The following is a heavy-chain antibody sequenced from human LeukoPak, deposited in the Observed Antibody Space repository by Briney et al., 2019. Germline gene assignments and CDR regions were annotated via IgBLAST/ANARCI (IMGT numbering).Heavy chain of an antibody. Sequence: PGGSQTLSCTASGFIFSRYSVTWARQFPGEGLEWVSYISSRSTYIYYADSVKGRFTISRDNAKNSVYLQMNSLRVEDTAVYYCARDLIGSSWYWGQGTLVTVSS. CDR1: GFIFSRYS. J-gene: IGHJ4*02. CDR3: ARDLIGSSWY. CDR2: ISSRSTYI. D-gene: IGHD1-26*01. V-gene: IGHV3-21*05.